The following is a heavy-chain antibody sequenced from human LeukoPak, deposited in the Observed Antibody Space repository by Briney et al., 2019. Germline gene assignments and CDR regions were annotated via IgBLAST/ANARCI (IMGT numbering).Heavy chain of an antibody. CDR3: ARGVGPESFYMDV. Sequence: ASQTLSLTCTVSGGSISSGGYYWSWIRQHPGKGLEWIGDIYYSGSTYYNPSLKSRVTISVDTSKNQFSLKLSSVTAADTAVYYCARGVGPESFYMDVWGKGTTVTVSS. CDR1: GGSISSGGYY. J-gene: IGHJ6*03. D-gene: IGHD2-2*01. CDR2: IYYSGST. V-gene: IGHV4-31*03.